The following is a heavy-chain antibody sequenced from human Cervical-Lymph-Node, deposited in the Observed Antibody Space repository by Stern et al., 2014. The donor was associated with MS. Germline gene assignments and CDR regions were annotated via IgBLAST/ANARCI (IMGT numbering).Heavy chain of an antibody. Sequence: QVQLVESGAEVKKPGASVKVSCKASGYSFTSHYMHWVRQAPGQGLEWVGIINPSGGSASYAQKLRVRVTMTRDTSTSTVYMELSSLRSEDTAVYYCASGTGSKRPTGNYWGQGTLVTVSS. CDR1: GYSFTSHY. D-gene: IGHD3/OR15-3a*01. CDR2: INPSGGSA. J-gene: IGHJ4*02. CDR3: ASGTGSKRPTGNY. V-gene: IGHV1-46*01.